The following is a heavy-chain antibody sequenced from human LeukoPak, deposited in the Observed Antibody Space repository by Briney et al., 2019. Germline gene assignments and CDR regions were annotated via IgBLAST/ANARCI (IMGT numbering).Heavy chain of an antibody. CDR3: ASGLTYYYDSSRFDY. CDR2: IYYSGST. D-gene: IGHD3-22*01. Sequence: PSETLSLTCTVSGGSISSYYWSWIRQPPGKGLEWIGYIYYSGSTNYNPSLKSRVTISVDTSKNQFSLKLSSVTAADTAVYYCASGLTYYYDSSRFDYWGQGTLVTVSS. J-gene: IGHJ4*02. CDR1: GGSISSYY. V-gene: IGHV4-59*08.